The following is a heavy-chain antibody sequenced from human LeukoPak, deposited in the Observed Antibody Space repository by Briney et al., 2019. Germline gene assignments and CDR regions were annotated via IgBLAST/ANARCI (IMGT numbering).Heavy chain of an antibody. D-gene: IGHD5-18*01. Sequence: SVKVSCKSSGYTFTDYFLHWVRQAPGQGLEWMERIIPILGITNYAQKFQGRVTITADKSTNTAYMELSNLRSEDTAVYYCARDRALVRELWSASAFDYWGQGTLVTVSS. CDR2: IIPILGIT. J-gene: IGHJ4*02. CDR1: GYTFTDYF. V-gene: IGHV1-69*04. CDR3: ARDRALVRELWSASAFDY.